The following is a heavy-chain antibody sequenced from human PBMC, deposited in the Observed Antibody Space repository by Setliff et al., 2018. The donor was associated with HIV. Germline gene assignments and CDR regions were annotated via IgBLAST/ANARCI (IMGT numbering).Heavy chain of an antibody. D-gene: IGHD2-15*01. V-gene: IGHV4-59*11. CDR2: VHYSGTT. CDR1: GGSSSSHY. CDR3: ARENGDCSGGACYFMLDS. Sequence: ASETLSLTCTVSGGSSSSHYWSWIRQPPGQGLEWIGYVHYSGTTNYNPSLKSRVTISVGASNNQFSLELRSMTAADTAVYYCARENGDCSGGACYFMLDSWGQGTRVTVSS. J-gene: IGHJ4*02.